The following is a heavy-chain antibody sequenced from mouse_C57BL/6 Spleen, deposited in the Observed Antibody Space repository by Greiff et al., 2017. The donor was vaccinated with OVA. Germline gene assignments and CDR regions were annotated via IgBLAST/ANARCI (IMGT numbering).Heavy chain of an antibody. CDR2: IDPSDSET. J-gene: IGHJ4*01. Sequence: QVQLQQPGAELVRPGSSVKLSCKASGYTFTSYWMHWVKQRPIQGLEWIGNIDPSDSETHYNQKFKDKATLTVDKSSSTAYMQLSSLTSEDSAVYYCARRGRDVDYAMDYWGQGTSVTVSS. V-gene: IGHV1-52*01. CDR3: ARRGRDVDYAMDY. CDR1: GYTFTSYW. D-gene: IGHD3-3*01.